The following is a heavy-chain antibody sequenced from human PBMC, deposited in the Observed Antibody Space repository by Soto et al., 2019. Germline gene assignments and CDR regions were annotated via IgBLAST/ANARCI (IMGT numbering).Heavy chain of an antibody. D-gene: IGHD6-13*01. V-gene: IGHV3-74*01. J-gene: IGHJ6*02. Sequence: PGGSLRLSCAASGFTFSSLWMNWVRQVPGKGLVWVSSINTDGSTTIYADSVKGRFGISRDNAESTLHLQMDSLRVEDTAAYYCHTIGAPHVWGQGTTVTVSS. CDR2: INTDGSTT. CDR1: GFTFSSLW. CDR3: HTIGAPHV.